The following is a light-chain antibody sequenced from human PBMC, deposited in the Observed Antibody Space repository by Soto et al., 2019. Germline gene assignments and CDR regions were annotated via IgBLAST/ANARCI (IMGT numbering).Light chain of an antibody. Sequence: DIQMTQSPSTLSATAGDRVTITCRASQSISAWLAWYQQKPGKAPKLLIYDASNLESGVPSRFSGSGSGTEFTLTISNLQXXXXATYYCQQYESYSPWTFGQGTKVDIK. CDR2: DAS. CDR3: QQYESYSPWT. V-gene: IGKV1-5*01. J-gene: IGKJ1*01. CDR1: QSISAW.